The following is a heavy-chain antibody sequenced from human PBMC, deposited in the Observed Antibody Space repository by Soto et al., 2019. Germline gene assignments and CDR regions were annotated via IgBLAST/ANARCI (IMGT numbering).Heavy chain of an antibody. D-gene: IGHD4-4*01. Sequence: SQTLSLPCAVSGGSLSSSNWWSWVRPPPGKGLEWIGEFFHSGSTYFRPSLKSRVTTSVDKSKYQFTLKLSAVTAATTAGFYCARAGGPTVAHNWFDPWGQGTLVTVSS. CDR2: FFHSGST. V-gene: IGHV4-4*02. J-gene: IGHJ5*02. CDR3: ARAGGPTVAHNWFDP. CDR1: GGSLSSSNW.